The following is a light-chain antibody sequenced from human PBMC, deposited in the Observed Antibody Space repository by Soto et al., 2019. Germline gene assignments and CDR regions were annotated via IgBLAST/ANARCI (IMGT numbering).Light chain of an antibody. J-gene: IGLJ3*02. Sequence: QSVLTQPPSVSGAPGQRVTISCTGSSSNIGAGYDVHWYQQLPGTAPKFLIYGNSNRPSGVPDRFSGSKSGTSASLAITGLQAEDEADYYCQSYDSSLSGCVFGGGTKLTVL. V-gene: IGLV1-40*01. CDR3: QSYDSSLSGCV. CDR2: GNS. CDR1: SSNIGAGYD.